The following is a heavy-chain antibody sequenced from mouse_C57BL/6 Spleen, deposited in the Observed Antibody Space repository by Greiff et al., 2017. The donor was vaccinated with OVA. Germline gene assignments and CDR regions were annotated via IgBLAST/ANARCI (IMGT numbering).Heavy chain of an antibody. V-gene: IGHV1-18*01. CDR2: INPNNGGT. CDR1: GYTFTDYN. Sequence: EVQLQQSGPELVKPGASVKIPCKASGYTFTDYNMDWVKQSHGKSLEWIGDINPNNGGTIYNQKFKGKATLTVDKSSSTAYMELRSLTSEDTAVYYCARSEGLLGYYAMDYWGQGTSVTVSS. J-gene: IGHJ4*01. D-gene: IGHD2-3*01. CDR3: ARSEGLLGYYAMDY.